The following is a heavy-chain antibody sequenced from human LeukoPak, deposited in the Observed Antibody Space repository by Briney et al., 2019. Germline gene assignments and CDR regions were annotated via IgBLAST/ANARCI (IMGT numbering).Heavy chain of an antibody. J-gene: IGHJ1*01. CDR2: INPNSGGT. V-gene: IGHV1-2*02. CDR1: GYTFTGYY. D-gene: IGHD2-2*01. CDR3: ARDLGIVVVPAGNFQH. Sequence: ASVKVSCKASGYTFTGYYMRWVRQAPGQGLEWMGWINPNSGGTNYAQKFQGRVTMTRDTSISTAYMELSRLRSDDTAVYYCARDLGIVVVPAGNFQHWGQGTLVTVSS.